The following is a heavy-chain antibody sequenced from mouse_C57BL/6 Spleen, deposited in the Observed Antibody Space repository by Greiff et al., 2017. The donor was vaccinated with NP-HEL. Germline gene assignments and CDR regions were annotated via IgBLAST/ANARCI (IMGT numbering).Heavy chain of an antibody. CDR3: TTPNWN. D-gene: IGHD4-1*01. J-gene: IGHJ2*01. V-gene: IGHV14-4*01. CDR1: GFNIKDDY. CDR2: IDPENGDT. Sequence: EVKLVESGAELVRPGASVKLSCTASGFNIKDDYMHWVKQRPEQGLEWIGWIDPENGDTEYASKFQGKATITADTSSNTAYLQLSSLTSEDTAVYYCTTPNWNWGQGTTLTVSS.